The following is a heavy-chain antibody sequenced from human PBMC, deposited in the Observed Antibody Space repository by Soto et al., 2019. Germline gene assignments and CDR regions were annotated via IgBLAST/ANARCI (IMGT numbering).Heavy chain of an antibody. J-gene: IGHJ4*02. CDR3: ASSAATSTYFDY. CDR2: IYYSGST. CDR1: GGSISSYY. Sequence: SETLSLTCTVSGGSISSYYWSWIRQPPGKGLEWIGYIYYSGSTNYNPSLKSRVTISVDTSKNQFSLKLSSVTAADTAVYYCASSAATSTYFDYWGQGTLVTVSS. V-gene: IGHV4-59*01. D-gene: IGHD6-25*01.